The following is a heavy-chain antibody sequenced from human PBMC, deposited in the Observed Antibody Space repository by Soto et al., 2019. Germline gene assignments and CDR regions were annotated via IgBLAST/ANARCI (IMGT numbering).Heavy chain of an antibody. D-gene: IGHD6-19*01. CDR3: AKERSSGWSFDY. Sequence: EVLLLESGGGLVQPGGSLRLSCAASGFTFSTYAMNWVRQAPGKGLEWVSGISGSGDSTYYADSVKGRFTVSRDNSKNTLYLQMNSLRAEATAVFYCAKERSSGWSFDYWGQGTLVTVSS. CDR2: ISGSGDST. J-gene: IGHJ4*02. V-gene: IGHV3-23*01. CDR1: GFTFSTYA.